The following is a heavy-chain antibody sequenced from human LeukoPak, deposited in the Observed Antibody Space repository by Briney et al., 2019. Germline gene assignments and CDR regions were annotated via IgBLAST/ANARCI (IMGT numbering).Heavy chain of an antibody. J-gene: IGHJ4*02. CDR2: IYHSGST. Sequence: SETLSLTCAVSGGSISSGGYSWSWIRQPPGKGLEWIGYIYHSGSTYYNPSLKSRVTISVDRSKNQFSLKLSSVTAADTAVYYCARVADWGFLLFDYWGQGTLATVSS. CDR1: GGSISSGGYS. CDR3: ARVADWGFLLFDY. V-gene: IGHV4-30-2*01. D-gene: IGHD7-27*01.